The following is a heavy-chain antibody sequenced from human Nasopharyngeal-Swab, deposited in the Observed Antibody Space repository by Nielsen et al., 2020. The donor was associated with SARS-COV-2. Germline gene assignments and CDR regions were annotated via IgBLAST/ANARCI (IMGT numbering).Heavy chain of an antibody. J-gene: IGHJ6*02. D-gene: IGHD3-22*01. CDR1: GGTFSSYA. Sequence: SVKVSCKASGGTFSSYAISWVRQAPGQGLEWMGRIIPIFGIANYAQKLQGRVTITADKSTSTAYMELSSLRSGETAVYYWGSQGGGDYYDSRRYYNYVMDVWGQGTTVTVSS. CDR2: IIPIFGIA. V-gene: IGHV1-69*04. CDR3: GSQGGGDYYDSRRYYNYVMDV.